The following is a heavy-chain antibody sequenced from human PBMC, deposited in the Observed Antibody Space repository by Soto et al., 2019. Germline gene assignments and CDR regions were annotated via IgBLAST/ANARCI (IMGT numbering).Heavy chain of an antibody. CDR1: GYTFSSYG. D-gene: IGHD1-1*01. CDR3: ARGRYGDY. V-gene: IGHV1-18*01. CDR2: ISAHNGNT. Sequence: QVHLVQSGAEVKKPGASVKVSCKASGYTFSSYGITWVRQAPGQGLEWMGWISAHNGNTDYAQKLQGRVIVTRDTSTSTAYMELRSLRSDDTAVYYCARGRYGDYWGQGALVTVSS. J-gene: IGHJ4*02.